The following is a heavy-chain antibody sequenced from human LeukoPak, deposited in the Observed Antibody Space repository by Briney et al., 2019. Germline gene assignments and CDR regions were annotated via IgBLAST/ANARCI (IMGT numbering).Heavy chain of an antibody. CDR3: AKGVRSSPSGWFDP. D-gene: IGHD3-10*01. V-gene: IGHV3-23*01. J-gene: IGHJ5*02. Sequence: PGGSLRLSCAASGFTSGNYAMSWVRQAPGKGLEWVSTISGSGGSTYYADSVKGRFTISRDNSKNTLYLQMNSLRAEDTAVYYCAKGVRSSPSGWFDPWGQGTLVTVSS. CDR2: ISGSGGST. CDR1: GFTSGNYA.